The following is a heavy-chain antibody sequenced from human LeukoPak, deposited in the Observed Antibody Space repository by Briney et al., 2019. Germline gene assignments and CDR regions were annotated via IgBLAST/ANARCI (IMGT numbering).Heavy chain of an antibody. D-gene: IGHD2-2*02. J-gene: IGHJ4*02. CDR1: GGSFSGYY. Sequence: PSETLSLTCAVYGGSFSGYYWGWIRQPPGKGLEWIGSISYSGTTYYNPSLNSRVTISVDTSKNQFSLRLSSVTVADTAVYYCARHRRGDCSSASCYTDYWGQGTLVTVSS. V-gene: IGHV4-34*01. CDR2: ISYSGTT. CDR3: ARHRRGDCSSASCYTDY.